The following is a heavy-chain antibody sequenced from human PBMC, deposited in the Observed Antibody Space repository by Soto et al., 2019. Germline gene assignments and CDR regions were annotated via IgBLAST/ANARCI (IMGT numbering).Heavy chain of an antibody. CDR3: ARKTKVDYYGSSGYRAPHYYYGMDV. J-gene: IGHJ6*02. CDR1: GGTFSSYA. D-gene: IGHD3-22*01. V-gene: IGHV1-69*13. CDR2: IIPIFGTA. Sequence: SVKVSCKASGGTFSSYAMSWVRQAPGQGLEWMGGIIPIFGTANYAQKFQGRVTITADESTSTDYMELSSLRSEDTAVYYCARKTKVDYYGSSGYRAPHYYYGMDVWGQATTVTVSS.